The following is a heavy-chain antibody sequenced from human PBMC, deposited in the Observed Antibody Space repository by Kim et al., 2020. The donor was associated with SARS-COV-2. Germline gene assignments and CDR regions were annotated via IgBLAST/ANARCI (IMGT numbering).Heavy chain of an antibody. J-gene: IGHJ3*02. Sequence: ASVKVSCKASGYTFTSYAMHWVRQAPGQRLEWMGWINAGNGNTKYSQKFQGRVTITRDTSASTAYMELSSLRSEDTAVYYCARDRLRRGLVSDAFDIWGQGTMVTVSS. D-gene: IGHD6-25*01. CDR1: GYTFTSYA. V-gene: IGHV1-3*01. CDR3: ARDRLRRGLVSDAFDI. CDR2: INAGNGNT.